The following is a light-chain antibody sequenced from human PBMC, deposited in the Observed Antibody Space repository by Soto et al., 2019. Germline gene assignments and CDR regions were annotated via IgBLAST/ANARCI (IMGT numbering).Light chain of an antibody. V-gene: IGKV1-12*01. CDR3: QQANSFPQT. CDR2: AAS. CDR1: HDINSG. Sequence: DIQMTQSPSSVSASVGDRVTITCRASHDINSGLVWYQQKPWKAPKLLIYAASSLQSGVPSRFSGSGSGTDFTLTISTPQPEDFSTYYCQQANSFPQTFGQGTKLEIK. J-gene: IGKJ2*01.